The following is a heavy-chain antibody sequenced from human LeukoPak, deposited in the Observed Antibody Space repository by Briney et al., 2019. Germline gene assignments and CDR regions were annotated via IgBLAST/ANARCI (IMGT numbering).Heavy chain of an antibody. D-gene: IGHD2-8*01. V-gene: IGHV1-18*01. CDR3: ARHRCMLYYACWFDP. CDR2: ISAYNGNT. Sequence: ASVKVSCKASGYTFTSYGISWVRQAPGQGLEWMGWISAYNGNTNYAQKLQGRVTMTTDTSTSTAYMELRSLRSDDTAVYYCARHRCMLYYACWFDPWGQGTLVTVSS. CDR1: GYTFTSYG. J-gene: IGHJ5*02.